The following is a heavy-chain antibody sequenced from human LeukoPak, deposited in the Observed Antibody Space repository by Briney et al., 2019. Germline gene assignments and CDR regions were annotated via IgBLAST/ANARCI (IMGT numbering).Heavy chain of an antibody. J-gene: IGHJ4*02. D-gene: IGHD3-22*01. Sequence: PGRSLRLSCAASGFTFSSYAMHWVRQAPGKGLEWVAVISYDGSKKYYVDSVKGRFTISRDNAKNTLYLQINSLRAEDTAVYYCAKDNYYDSSGYSGLPDYWGQGTLVAVSS. V-gene: IGHV3-30-3*01. CDR2: ISYDGSKK. CDR1: GFTFSSYA. CDR3: AKDNYYDSSGYSGLPDY.